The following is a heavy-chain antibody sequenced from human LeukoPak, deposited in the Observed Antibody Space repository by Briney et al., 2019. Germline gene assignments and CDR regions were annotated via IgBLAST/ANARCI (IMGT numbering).Heavy chain of an antibody. Sequence: ASVKVSCKASGYTFTGYYMHWVRQAPGQGLEWMGWINPNSGGTNYAQKFQGRVTMTRDTSISTAYMELSRLRSDDTAVYYCSSGSGWDGFFDYWGQETLVTVSS. CDR2: INPNSGGT. J-gene: IGHJ4*02. D-gene: IGHD6-19*01. CDR3: SSGSGWDGFFDY. CDR1: GYTFTGYY. V-gene: IGHV1-2*02.